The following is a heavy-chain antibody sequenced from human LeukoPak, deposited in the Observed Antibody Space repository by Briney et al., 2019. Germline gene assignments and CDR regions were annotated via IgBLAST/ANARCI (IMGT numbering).Heavy chain of an antibody. CDR3: ARDRGSDVPIDC. V-gene: IGHV3-33*01. CDR1: GFTFSNYG. Sequence: GRSLRLSCAASGFTFSNYGMHWVRQGPGKGLGWVAVIWHDGKNKYYADSVQCRFTISRDNSKNTLYLQMNSLRAEDTAVYYCARDRGSDVPIDCWGQETLVSVFS. CDR2: IWHDGKNK. J-gene: IGHJ4*02. D-gene: IGHD2-15*01.